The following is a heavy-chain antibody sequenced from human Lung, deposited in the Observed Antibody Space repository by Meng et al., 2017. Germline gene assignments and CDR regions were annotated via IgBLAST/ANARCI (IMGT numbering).Heavy chain of an antibody. CDR3: ARGPTTMAHDFDY. CDR1: GGSLSDYY. V-gene: IGHV4-34*01. D-gene: IGHD3-10*01. CDR2: INHSGST. Sequence: QVQLPQWGAGVLKLSETLFLTCVVFGGSLSDYYWSWIRQPPGKGLECIGEINHSGSTNYNPSLESRAILSVDTSQNTLSLKLSSVTAADSAVYYCARGPTTMAHDFDYWGQGTLVTVSS. J-gene: IGHJ4*02.